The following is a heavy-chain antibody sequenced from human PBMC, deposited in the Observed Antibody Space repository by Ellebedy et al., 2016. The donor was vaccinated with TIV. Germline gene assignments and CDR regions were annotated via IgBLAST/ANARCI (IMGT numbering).Heavy chain of an antibody. Sequence: AASVKVSCKASGYSFTGYYMNWLRQAPGQGLEGMGIINPIAGSTRSAQKFQGRVTMTSDTSTRTVYLELSRLRSEDTAVYYCARAPSVDPHMDVWGQGTTVTVSS. V-gene: IGHV1-46*01. D-gene: IGHD6-19*01. J-gene: IGHJ6*02. CDR1: GYSFTGYY. CDR2: INPIAGST. CDR3: ARAPSVDPHMDV.